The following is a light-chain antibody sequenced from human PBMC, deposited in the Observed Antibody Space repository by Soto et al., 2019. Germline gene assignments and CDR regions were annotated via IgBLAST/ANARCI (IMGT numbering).Light chain of an antibody. Sequence: EIVLMQSPGTLSLSPGERATLSCRASQSVSSSYLAWYQQKPGQAPRLLIYGASGRATGIPDRFSGSGSGTDVTLTISRLEPEDFAVYYCQQYGSSPRTFGQGTKVEIK. J-gene: IGKJ1*01. V-gene: IGKV3-20*01. CDR1: QSVSSSY. CDR3: QQYGSSPRT. CDR2: GAS.